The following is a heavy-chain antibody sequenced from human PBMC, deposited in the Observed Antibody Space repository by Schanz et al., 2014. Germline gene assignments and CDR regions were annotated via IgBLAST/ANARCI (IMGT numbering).Heavy chain of an antibody. CDR2: IYTDGST. J-gene: IGHJ4*02. CDR3: AKEKEEVAADGSFFDY. CDR1: GFTFSKYG. D-gene: IGHD6-13*01. V-gene: IGHV3-NL1*01. Sequence: VRLVESGGGLVKPGGSLRLSCAASGFTFSKYGVHWVRQAPGKGLEWVSIIYTDGSTYYADSVRDRFTISRDNSKNTVNLQMNSLRAEDTAVYYCAKEKEEVAADGSFFDYWGQGTLVTVSS.